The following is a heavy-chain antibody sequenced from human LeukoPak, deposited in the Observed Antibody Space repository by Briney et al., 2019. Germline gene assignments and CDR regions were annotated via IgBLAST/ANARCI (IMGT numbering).Heavy chain of an antibody. D-gene: IGHD3-10*01. Sequence: LETLSLTCTVSGGSISNYYWSWNRQPPGKGLEWIGYIYYSGTTNYNPSLKSRVTISLDTSKSQFSLKLNSVTAADTAVYYCARGRKDDSGSYPADYWGQGILVTVSS. CDR3: ARGRKDDSGSYPADY. J-gene: IGHJ4*02. CDR1: GGSISNYY. V-gene: IGHV4-59*01. CDR2: IYYSGTT.